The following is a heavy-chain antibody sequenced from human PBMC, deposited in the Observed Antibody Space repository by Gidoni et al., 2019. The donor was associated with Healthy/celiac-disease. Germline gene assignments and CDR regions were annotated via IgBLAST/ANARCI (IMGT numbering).Heavy chain of an antibody. Sequence: EVQLVESGGGLVKPGGSLRLSFAASGFRFSSESMNWVRQAPGKGLGWVASISSSSSYIYYADSVKGRFTISRDNAKNSLYLQMNSLRAEDTAVYYCARVGYSSSSVSWFDPWGPGNPGHRLL. CDR2: ISSSSSYI. V-gene: IGHV3-21*01. CDR1: GFRFSSES. CDR3: ARVGYSSSSVSWFDP. D-gene: IGHD6-6*01. J-gene: IGHJ5*02.